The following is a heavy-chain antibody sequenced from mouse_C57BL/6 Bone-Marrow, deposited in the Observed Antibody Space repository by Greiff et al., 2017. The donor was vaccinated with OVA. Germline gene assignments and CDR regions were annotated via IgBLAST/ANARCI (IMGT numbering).Heavy chain of an antibody. CDR1: GYTFTSYW. CDR2: INPSNGGT. Sequence: QVQLKQPGAELVRPGSSVKLSCKASGYTFTSYWMPWVKQRPGQGLEWIGNINPSNGGTNYNEKFKSKATLTVDKSSSTAYMQLSSLTSEDSAVYYCAREGSYGYDGFDYWGQGTTLTVSS. J-gene: IGHJ2*01. D-gene: IGHD2-2*01. CDR3: AREGSYGYDGFDY. V-gene: IGHV1-53*01.